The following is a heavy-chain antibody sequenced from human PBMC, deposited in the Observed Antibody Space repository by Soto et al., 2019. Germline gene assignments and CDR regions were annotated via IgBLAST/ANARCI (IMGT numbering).Heavy chain of an antibody. CDR1: GGSISSGGYY. J-gene: IGHJ5*02. CDR3: ARILYYDILTGYWFDP. D-gene: IGHD3-9*01. V-gene: IGHV4-31*03. CDR2: IYYSGST. Sequence: SETLSLTCTVSGGSISSGGYYWGWIRQHPGKGLEWIGYIYYSGSTYYNPSLKSRVTISVDTSKNQFSLKLSSVTAADTAVYYCARILYYDILTGYWFDPWGQGTLVTVSS.